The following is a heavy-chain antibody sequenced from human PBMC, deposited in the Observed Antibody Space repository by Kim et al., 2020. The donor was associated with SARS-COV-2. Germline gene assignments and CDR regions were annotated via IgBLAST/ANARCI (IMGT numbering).Heavy chain of an antibody. D-gene: IGHD3-3*01. CDR1: GGSISSSSYY. Sequence: SETLSLTCTVSGGSISSSSYYWGWIRQPPGKGLEWIGSIYYSGSTYYNPSLKSRVTISVDTSKNQFSLKLSSVTAADTAVYYCARSGITIFGVVIDYWGQGTLVTVSS. V-gene: IGHV4-39*01. J-gene: IGHJ4*02. CDR3: ARSGITIFGVVIDY. CDR2: IYYSGST.